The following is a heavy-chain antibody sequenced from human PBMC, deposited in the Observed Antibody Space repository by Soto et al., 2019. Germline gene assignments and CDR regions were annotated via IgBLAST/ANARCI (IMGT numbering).Heavy chain of an antibody. J-gene: IGHJ4*02. CDR2: LHFGGTT. V-gene: IGHV4-39*01. Sequence: QLQLQESGPGLVKPSETLSLTCIVSGDSFSSGFYYWGWIRQPPGKGLEWIATLHFGGTTFYSPSVESRVTTSVDAPKNQFSLRLISVTAADTALYYCARQTTGERQWTFDYWGQGTLVTVSS. CDR3: ARQTTGERQWTFDY. CDR1: GDSFSSGFYY. D-gene: IGHD4-17*01.